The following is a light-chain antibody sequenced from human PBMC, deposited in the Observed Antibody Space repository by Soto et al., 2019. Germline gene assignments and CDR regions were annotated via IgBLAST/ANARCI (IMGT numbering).Light chain of an antibody. CDR1: QSVSNS. J-gene: IGKJ4*01. Sequence: EIVLTQSPATLSLSPGERATLSCRASQSVSNSLAWYQQKPGQAPRLLIYAASNRATGIPARFSGSGSGTDVTLTISSLDPKDFAVYYCHHRSNWPLTFGGGTQVEIK. CDR2: AAS. V-gene: IGKV3-11*01. CDR3: HHRSNWPLT.